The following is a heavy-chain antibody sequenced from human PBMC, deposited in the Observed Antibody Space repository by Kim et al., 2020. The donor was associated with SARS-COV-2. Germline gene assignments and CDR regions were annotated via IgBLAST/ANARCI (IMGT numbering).Heavy chain of an antibody. D-gene: IGHD6-13*01. Sequence: SETLSLTCTVSGGSISTTNYYWAWIRQPPGKGLEWIGSINYSGSTDYNPSLKSRVTISRDTSKNQFSLKLSSVTAADTAVYYCARRFSSSWYAGWGQGTLVTVSS. J-gene: IGHJ4*02. CDR3: ARRFSSSWYAG. V-gene: IGHV4-39*01. CDR2: INYSGST. CDR1: GGSISTTNYY.